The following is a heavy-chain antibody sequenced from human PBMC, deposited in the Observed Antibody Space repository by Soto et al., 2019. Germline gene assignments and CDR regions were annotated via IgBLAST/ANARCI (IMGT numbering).Heavy chain of an antibody. CDR3: LSGYPSVGLDY. CDR2: IYYSGSA. V-gene: IGHV4-39*01. CDR1: GGSISSSDYY. D-gene: IGHD3-3*01. J-gene: IGHJ4*02. Sequence: SATLSLTCTVSGGSISSSDYYWGWLRQPPGKGLEWIGNIYYSGSASYNPSLKSRVTISVDTSKNQVSLKLSSVTAADTAVYTRLSGYPSVGLDYCGQGTLVT.